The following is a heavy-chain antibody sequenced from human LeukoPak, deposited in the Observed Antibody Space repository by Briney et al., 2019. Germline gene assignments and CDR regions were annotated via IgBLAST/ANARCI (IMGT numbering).Heavy chain of an antibody. J-gene: IGHJ4*02. Sequence: SETLSLTCSVYGGSFSGYCWSWIRQPPGKGLEWIGEINHSGSTNYNPSLKTRVTISLDRSKDQFSLKLTSVTAADTAVYYCARGRLPIDYWGQGTLVTVSS. D-gene: IGHD6-25*01. CDR2: INHSGST. CDR1: GGSFSGYC. V-gene: IGHV4-34*01. CDR3: ARGRLPIDY.